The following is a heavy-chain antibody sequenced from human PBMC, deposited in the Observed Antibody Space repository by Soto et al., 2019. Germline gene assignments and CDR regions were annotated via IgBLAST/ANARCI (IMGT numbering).Heavy chain of an antibody. V-gene: IGHV4-59*01. CDR1: GGSISSYY. CDR2: IYYSGST. Sequence: SETLSLTCTVSGGSISSYYWSWIRQPPGKGLEWIGYIYYSGSTNYNPSLKSRVTISVDTSKNQFSLKLSSVTAADTAVYYCARSGIPRGIYCSSTSCPIYGMDVWGQGTTVTVSS. CDR3: ARSGIPRGIYCSSTSCPIYGMDV. D-gene: IGHD2-2*01. J-gene: IGHJ6*02.